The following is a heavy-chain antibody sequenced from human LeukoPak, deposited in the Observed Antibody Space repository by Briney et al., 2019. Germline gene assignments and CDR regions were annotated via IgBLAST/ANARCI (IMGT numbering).Heavy chain of an antibody. Sequence: GRSLRLSCAASGFAFSNQAMGWVRQVSGKGLEWVSVISDSGDITYYADSVKGRFTISRDNSKNSLYLQMYSLRAEDTAVYYCAKDSYDSSGYYYFDSWGQGTLVTVSS. CDR2: ISDSGDIT. CDR3: AKDSYDSSGYYYFDS. D-gene: IGHD3-22*01. CDR1: GFAFSNQA. V-gene: IGHV3-23*01. J-gene: IGHJ4*02.